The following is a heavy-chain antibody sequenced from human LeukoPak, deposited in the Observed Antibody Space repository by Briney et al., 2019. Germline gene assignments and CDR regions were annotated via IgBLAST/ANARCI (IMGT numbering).Heavy chain of an antibody. Sequence: SETLSLTCAVYGGSFSGYYWSWIRQPPGKGLEWIGEINHSGSTNYNPSLKSRVTISVDTSKNPFSLKLSSVTAADTAVYYCARGSQSLGYCSGGSCRAKIFDYWGQGTLVTVSS. J-gene: IGHJ4*02. CDR3: ARGSQSLGYCSGGSCRAKIFDY. V-gene: IGHV4-34*01. CDR1: GGSFSGYY. D-gene: IGHD2-15*01. CDR2: INHSGST.